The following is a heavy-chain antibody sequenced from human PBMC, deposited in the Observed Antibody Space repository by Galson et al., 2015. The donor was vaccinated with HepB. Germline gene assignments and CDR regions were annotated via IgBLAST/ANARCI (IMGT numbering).Heavy chain of an antibody. CDR3: ARDEGIGVGYSGSYGGDLTPLDY. Sequence: SLRLSCAASGFTFSSYAMHWVRQAPGKGLEWVAVISYDGSNKYYADSVKGRFTISRDNSKNTLYLQMNSLRAEDTAVYYCARDEGIGVGYSGSYGGDLTPLDYWGQGTLVTVSS. CDR1: GFTFSSYA. V-gene: IGHV3-30-3*01. CDR2: ISYDGSNK. J-gene: IGHJ4*02. D-gene: IGHD1-26*01.